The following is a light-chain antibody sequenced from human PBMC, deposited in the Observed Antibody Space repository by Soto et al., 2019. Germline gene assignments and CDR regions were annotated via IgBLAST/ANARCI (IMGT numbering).Light chain of an antibody. CDR3: AAWDDSLNGGV. Sequence: QSVLTQPPSASGTPGQTIAISCSGSNSNIGTNTVNWYQQFPGTAPKLRIYGNNQRPSGVPDRFSGSKSDTSASLAISGLLSEDESDYYCAAWDDSLNGGVFGGGTKLTVL. CDR2: GNN. CDR1: NSNIGTNT. V-gene: IGLV1-44*01. J-gene: IGLJ3*02.